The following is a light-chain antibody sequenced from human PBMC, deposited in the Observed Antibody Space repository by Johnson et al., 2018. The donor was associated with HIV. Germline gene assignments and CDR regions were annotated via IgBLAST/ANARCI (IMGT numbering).Light chain of an antibody. V-gene: IGLV1-51*02. CDR2: ENN. Sequence: QSVLTQPPSVSAAPGQKVTISCSGSSSNIGNNYVSWYQQLPGTAPKLLIYENNKRPSGITDRFSGSKSGTSATLGINGLQTGDEADYYCGTWDSSLSAVYVFGTGTKVTVL. CDR1: SSNIGNNY. CDR3: GTWDSSLSAVYV. J-gene: IGLJ1*01.